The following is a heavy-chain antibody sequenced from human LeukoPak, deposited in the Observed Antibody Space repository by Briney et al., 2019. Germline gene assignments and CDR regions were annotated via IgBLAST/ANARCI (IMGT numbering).Heavy chain of an antibody. D-gene: IGHD3-22*01. Sequence: SETLSLTCTVSGASISINYWSWIRQSPGKGLEWIGYIYYIGTTKYNPSLKSRVTISIDTSKNQFSLKLSSVTAADTAVYYCARDRGYYDSSGPLYYFDYRGQGTLVTVSP. CDR1: GASISINY. CDR2: IYYIGTT. V-gene: IGHV4-59*12. J-gene: IGHJ4*02. CDR3: ARDRGYYDSSGPLYYFDY.